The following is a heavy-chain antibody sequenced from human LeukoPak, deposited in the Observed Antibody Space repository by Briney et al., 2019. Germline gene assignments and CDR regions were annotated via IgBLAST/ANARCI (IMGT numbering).Heavy chain of an antibody. CDR1: GGTFSSYA. CDR2: IIPILGIA. J-gene: IGHJ5*02. CDR3: ATRGSRFLEWFLFDP. Sequence: SVKVSCKASGGTFSSYAISWVRQAPGQGLEWMGRIIPILGIANYAQKFQGRVTITADKSTSTAYMELSSLRSEDTAVYYCATRGSRFLEWFLFDPWGQGTLVTVSS. V-gene: IGHV1-69*04. D-gene: IGHD3-3*01.